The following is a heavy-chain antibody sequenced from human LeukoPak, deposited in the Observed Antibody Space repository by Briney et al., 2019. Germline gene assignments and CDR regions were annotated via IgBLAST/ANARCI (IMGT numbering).Heavy chain of an antibody. V-gene: IGHV4-34*01. J-gene: IGHJ4*02. CDR3: ARGLNYGGSGYYFDS. CDR1: GGSFSGYY. D-gene: IGHD3-22*01. CDR2: INHSGSV. Sequence: SETLSLTCAVYGGSFSGYYWSWIRQPPGRGLEWIGEINHSGSVNYSPSLKSRVTISVDTSKYQCSLRLSSVTAADTAVYYCARGLNYGGSGYYFDSWGPGTLVTVSS.